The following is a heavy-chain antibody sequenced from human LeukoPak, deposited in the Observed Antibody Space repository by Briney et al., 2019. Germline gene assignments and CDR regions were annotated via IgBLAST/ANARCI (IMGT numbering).Heavy chain of an antibody. Sequence: SETLSLTCAVSGGPLTSYYWSWIRQPPGKGLEWIGYIYYSGSTNYNPSLKSRVTISVDTSKNQFSLKLSSVTAADTAVYYCARGAIQLWSPHFDYWGQGTLVTVSS. D-gene: IGHD5-18*01. CDR1: GGPLTSYY. V-gene: IGHV4-59*01. CDR2: IYYSGST. J-gene: IGHJ4*02. CDR3: ARGAIQLWSPHFDY.